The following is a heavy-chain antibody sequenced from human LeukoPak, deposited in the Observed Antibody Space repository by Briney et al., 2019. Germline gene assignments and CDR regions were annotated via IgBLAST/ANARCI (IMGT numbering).Heavy chain of an antibody. CDR1: GFNFSSYA. Sequence: GGSLRLSCAASGFNFSSYAMSWVRQAPGKGLEWVSTISGSGGSTYYADSVKGRFTISRDNSKNTLYLQMNSLRAEDTAVYYCASPRGYSSGLLDYWGQGTLVTVSS. CDR3: ASPRGYSSGLLDY. D-gene: IGHD6-19*01. J-gene: IGHJ4*02. CDR2: ISGSGGST. V-gene: IGHV3-23*01.